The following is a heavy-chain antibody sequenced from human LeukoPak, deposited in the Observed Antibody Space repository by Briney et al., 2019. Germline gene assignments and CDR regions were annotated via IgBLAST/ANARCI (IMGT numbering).Heavy chain of an antibody. D-gene: IGHD3-10*01. Sequence: KPSETLSLTCTVSGGSISSYYWSWIRQPPGKGLEWIGYIYYSGSTNYNPSLKSRVTISVDTSKNQFSLKLSSVTAADTAVCYCARVNKRTYYYGSGSYWFDYWGQGTLVTVSS. J-gene: IGHJ4*02. CDR3: ARVNKRTYYYGSGSYWFDY. V-gene: IGHV4-59*01. CDR2: IYYSGST. CDR1: GGSISSYY.